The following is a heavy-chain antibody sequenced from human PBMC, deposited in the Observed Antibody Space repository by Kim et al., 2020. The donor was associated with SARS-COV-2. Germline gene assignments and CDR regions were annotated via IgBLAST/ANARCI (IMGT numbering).Heavy chain of an antibody. J-gene: IGHJ4*02. CDR3: ARVYSSSWSGSYFDY. V-gene: IGHV3-72*01. Sequence: GGSLRLSCAASGFTFSDHYLDWVRQAPGKGLEWIGRTRNKANRYTTEYAASVKGIFIISRDDSKNLLYLQMNSLNTEDTAVYYCARVYSSSWSGSYFDYWGQGTLVTVSS. CDR1: GFTFSDHY. D-gene: IGHD6-13*01. CDR2: TRNKANRYTT.